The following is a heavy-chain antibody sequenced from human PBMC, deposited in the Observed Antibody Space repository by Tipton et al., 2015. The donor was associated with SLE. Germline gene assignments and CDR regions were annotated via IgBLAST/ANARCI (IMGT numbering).Heavy chain of an antibody. Sequence: TLSLTCTVSGDAIGSHYWSWIRQPAGKGLEWIGRTFATGGTNYNPSLNNRVTISVDTSKNQFSLKLTSVTAADTATYYCARGVRIQGVVDVWGQGTTVTISS. CDR3: ARGVRIQGVVDV. V-gene: IGHV4-4*07. D-gene: IGHD5-18*01. CDR2: TFATGGT. CDR1: GDAIGSHY. J-gene: IGHJ3*01.